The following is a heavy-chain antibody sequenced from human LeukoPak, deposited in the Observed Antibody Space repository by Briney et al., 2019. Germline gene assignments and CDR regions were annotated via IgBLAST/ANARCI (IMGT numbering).Heavy chain of an antibody. Sequence: GASVKVSCKASGYTFTSYGISWVRQAPGQGLEWMGWISAYNGNTNYAQNFQGRVTITADKSTSIVYMELSSLRSEDTAVYYCAREVGANYYFFYGMDVWGQGTTVTVSS. J-gene: IGHJ6*02. V-gene: IGHV1-18*01. CDR2: ISAYNGNT. CDR1: GYTFTSYG. CDR3: AREVGANYYFFYGMDV. D-gene: IGHD1-26*01.